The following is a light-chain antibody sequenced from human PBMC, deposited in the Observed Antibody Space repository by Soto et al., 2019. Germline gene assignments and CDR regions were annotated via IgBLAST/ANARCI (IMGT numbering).Light chain of an antibody. V-gene: IGLV2-14*01. Sequence: QSALTQPASASGSPGQSITISCTGTSSDVGGHNYVSWYQQHPGKAPKLIICEVSNRPSGVSNRFSGSKSGNTASLTISGLQAEDEADYYCSSYTSSSTDVVFGGGTKVTVL. CDR2: EVS. J-gene: IGLJ2*01. CDR3: SSYTSSSTDVV. CDR1: SSDVGGHNY.